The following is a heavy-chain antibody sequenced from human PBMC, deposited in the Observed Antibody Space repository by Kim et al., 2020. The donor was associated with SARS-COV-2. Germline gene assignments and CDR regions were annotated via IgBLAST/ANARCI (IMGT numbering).Heavy chain of an antibody. J-gene: IGHJ3*02. V-gene: IGHV3-30*18. CDR1: GFTFSRNG. CDR2: ISHDESDK. CDR3: AKEGFGDSDAFDM. D-gene: IGHD3-10*01. Sequence: GGSLILSCAASGFTFSRNGMHWVRQAPGKGLEWVGFISHDESDKYYVDSVKGRFTISRDNYKNTLYLQMNSLRAEDTAVYYWAKEGFGDSDAFDMWDQGTMVTVSS.